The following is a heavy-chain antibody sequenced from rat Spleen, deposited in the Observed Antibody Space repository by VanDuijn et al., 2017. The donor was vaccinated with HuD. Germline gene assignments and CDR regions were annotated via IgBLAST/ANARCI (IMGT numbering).Heavy chain of an antibody. V-gene: IGHV5-27*01. Sequence: EVQLVESGGGLVQPGWSLKLSCAASGFTFSNYYMAWVRQAPTKGLEWVAYISTGGTNTYFRDSVKGRFTISRDNAKSTLYLQMDSLRSEDTATYYCTTAGSTPDYYYAGGFDYWGQGVMVTVSS. D-gene: IGHD1-6*01. CDR3: TTAGSTPDYYYAGGFDY. CDR2: ISTGGTNT. CDR1: GFTFSNYY. J-gene: IGHJ2*01.